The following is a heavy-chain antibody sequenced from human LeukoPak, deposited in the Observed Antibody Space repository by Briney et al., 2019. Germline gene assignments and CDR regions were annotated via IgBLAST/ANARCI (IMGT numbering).Heavy chain of an antibody. CDR1: GASINSHY. CDR3: ARALNPLPGTYYFDY. D-gene: IGHD2-15*01. V-gene: IGHV4-4*07. Sequence: SETLSLTCTVPGASINSHYWSWIRQPAGKGLEWIGRIYISGSTNYNSSLQSRVTMSVDTPKNQFSLKLTSVTAADTAVYYCARALNPLPGTYYFDYWGQGTLVTVSS. J-gene: IGHJ4*02. CDR2: IYISGST.